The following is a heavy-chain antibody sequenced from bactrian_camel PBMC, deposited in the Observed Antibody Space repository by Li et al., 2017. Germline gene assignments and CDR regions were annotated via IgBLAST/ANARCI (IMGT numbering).Heavy chain of an antibody. CDR1: GSIYDTMC. CDR2: ITPGRGRR. V-gene: IGHV3S54*01. Sequence: HVQLVESGGGSVQAGGSLRLSCASSGSIYDTMCMGWVRQAPGKDREGVAAITPGRGRRYYGDSVKGRFTISRDNAKNTLYLQLNNLKADDTAIYFCACDGGSWSNWGQGTQVTVS. J-gene: IGHJ4*01. D-gene: IGHD6*01. CDR3: ACDGGSWSN.